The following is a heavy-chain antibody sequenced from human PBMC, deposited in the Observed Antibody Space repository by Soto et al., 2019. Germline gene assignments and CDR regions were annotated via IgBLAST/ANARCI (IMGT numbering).Heavy chain of an antibody. CDR2: ISSSSSTI. D-gene: IGHD5-18*01. CDR1: GFTFSSYS. J-gene: IGHJ6*02. Sequence: GGSLRLSCAASGFTFSSYSMNWVRQAPGKGLEWVSYISSSSSTIYYADSVKGRFTISRDNAKNSLYLQMNSLRDEDTAVYYCARDQDTAMVSPYYYYGMDVWGQGTTVTVSS. CDR3: ARDQDTAMVSPYYYYGMDV. V-gene: IGHV3-48*02.